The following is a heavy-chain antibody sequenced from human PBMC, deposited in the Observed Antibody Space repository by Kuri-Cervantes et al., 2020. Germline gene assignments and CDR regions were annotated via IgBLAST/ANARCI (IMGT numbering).Heavy chain of an antibody. CDR2: INQDGSDK. CDR1: TFSFSTSW. CDR3: AREAGRTYSLDY. V-gene: IGHV3-7*03. J-gene: IGHJ4*02. Sequence: GGSLRLSCEASTFSFSTSWMTWARQAPGKGLEWVAHINQDGSDKSYVDAVKGRFTISRDNAKSSSYLQMNNLRAEDTAVYYCAREAGRTYSLDYWGQGTLVTVSS. D-gene: IGHD1-1*01.